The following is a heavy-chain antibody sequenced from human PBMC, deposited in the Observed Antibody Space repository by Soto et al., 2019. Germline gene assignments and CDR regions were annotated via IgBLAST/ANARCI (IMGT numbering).Heavy chain of an antibody. CDR2: IIPIFCTA. Sequence: QVQLVQSGAEVKKPGSSVKVSCKASGGTFSSYAISWVRQAPGQGLEWMGGIIPIFCTAHYAQKFQGRVTLTEDDSTGTAYMELSGLRSEDTAVYYCARGSWGRDDSSGYNWDPNRHDYYYGMDVWGQGTTVTV. V-gene: IGHV1-69*01. CDR3: ARGSWGRDDSSGYNWDPNRHDYYYGMDV. CDR1: GGTFSSYA. D-gene: IGHD3-22*01. J-gene: IGHJ6*02.